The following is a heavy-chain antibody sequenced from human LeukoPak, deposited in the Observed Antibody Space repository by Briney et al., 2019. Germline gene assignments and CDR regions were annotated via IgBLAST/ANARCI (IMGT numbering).Heavy chain of an antibody. D-gene: IGHD7-27*01. J-gene: IGHJ4*02. CDR3: ARVLDWGVYFEY. CDR1: GGSISSSNW. V-gene: IGHV4-4*02. CDR2: IYHSGST. Sequence: SETLSLTCAVSGGSISSSNWWSWVRQPPGKGLEWIGEIYHSGSTNYNPSPRSRVTISVDKSKNQFSLKLSSVTAADTAVYYCARVLDWGVYFEYWGQGTLVSVSS.